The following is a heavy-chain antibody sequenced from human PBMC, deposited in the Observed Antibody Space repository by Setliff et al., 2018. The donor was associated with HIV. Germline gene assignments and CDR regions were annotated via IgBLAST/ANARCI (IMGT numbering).Heavy chain of an antibody. V-gene: IGHV4-59*01. CDR3: ARQITAVTPEMLVVNDAFDV. CDR2: IFYSENN. Sequence: SETLSLTCSVSGDSITHYYWNWIRQPPGKGLEWIGNIFYSENNNYTPSLKSRVSMSVDTSKNQFSLRLTSVTDADTAVYYCARQITAVTPEMLVVNDAFDVWGQGKMVTVSS. D-gene: IGHD4-17*01. CDR1: GDSITHYY. J-gene: IGHJ3*01.